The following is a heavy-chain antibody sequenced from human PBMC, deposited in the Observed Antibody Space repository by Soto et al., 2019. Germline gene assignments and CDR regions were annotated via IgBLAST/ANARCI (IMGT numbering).Heavy chain of an antibody. J-gene: IGHJ5*02. Sequence: PSETLSLTCTISGGFISSSSYFWAWIRHSPGKGLEWIGSIDYTGTTYNNPSLKSRVTMSVDTSKNHFSLKVDSVTAADTALYYCCRRAPEGFDPWGQGTLVTVSS. CDR3: CRRAPEGFDP. V-gene: IGHV4-39*02. CDR1: GGFISSSSYF. CDR2: IDYTGTT.